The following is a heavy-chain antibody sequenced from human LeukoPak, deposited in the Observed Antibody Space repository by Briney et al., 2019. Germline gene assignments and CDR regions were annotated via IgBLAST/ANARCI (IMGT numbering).Heavy chain of an antibody. CDR2: ISGSGDST. V-gene: IGHV3-23*01. CDR1: GFTFSRYA. CDR3: AKEPTYSSTWYGIDY. D-gene: IGHD6-13*01. J-gene: IGHJ4*02. Sequence: GGSPRLSCAASGFTFSRYAMSWVRQAPGKGLEWVSAISGSGDSTFYADSVKGRFTISRDISKNTLYLQMNSLRAEDTAVYYCAKEPTYSSTWYGIDYWGQGTLVTVSS.